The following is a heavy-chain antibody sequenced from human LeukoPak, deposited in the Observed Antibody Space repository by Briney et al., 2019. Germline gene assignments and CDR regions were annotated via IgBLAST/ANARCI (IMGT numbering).Heavy chain of an antibody. CDR1: GFSFNNYV. D-gene: IGHD5-18*01. CDR3: AKDRNSYDPRLGYFDY. V-gene: IGHV3-30*18. J-gene: IGHJ4*02. Sequence: PGGSLRLSCAASGFSFNNYVMHWVRQAPGKGLEWVAFSSYDGSIEYYADSVKGRFTISRDNYKKTLYLQMNSLRAEDTAVFYCAKDRNSYDPRLGYFDYWGQGTLVTVSS. CDR2: SSYDGSIE.